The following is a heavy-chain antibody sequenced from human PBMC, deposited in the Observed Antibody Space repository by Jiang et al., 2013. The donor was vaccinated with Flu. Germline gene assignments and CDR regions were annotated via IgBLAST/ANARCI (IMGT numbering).Heavy chain of an antibody. CDR2: ISGSGGST. CDR1: GFTFSSYA. V-gene: IGHV3-23*01. J-gene: IGHJ5*02. Sequence: QLLESGGGLVQPGGSLRLSCAASGFTFSSYAMSWVRQAPGKGLEWVSAISGSGGSTYYADSVKGRFTISRDNSKNTLYLQMNSLRAEDTAVYYCAKTPGSGSYYEVFSGETFDPWGQGTLVTVSS. D-gene: IGHD3-10*01. CDR3: AKTPGSGSYYEVFSGETFDP.